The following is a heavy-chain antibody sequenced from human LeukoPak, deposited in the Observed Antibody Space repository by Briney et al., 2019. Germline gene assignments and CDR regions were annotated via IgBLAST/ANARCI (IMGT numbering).Heavy chain of an antibody. CDR2: INAGNGNT. D-gene: IGHD6-19*01. CDR3: ARSSSGWSDY. J-gene: IGHJ4*02. V-gene: IGHV1-3*01. Sequence: GASVKVSCKASGYTFTSYAMHWVRQAPGQRLEWMGWINAGNGNTKYSQKLQGRVTITRDTSASTAYMELSSLRSEDTAVYYCARSSSGWSDYWGQGTLVTVSS. CDR1: GYTFTSYA.